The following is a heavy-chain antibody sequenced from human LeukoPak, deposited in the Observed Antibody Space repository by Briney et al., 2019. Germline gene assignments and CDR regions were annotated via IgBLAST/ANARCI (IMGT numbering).Heavy chain of an antibody. CDR2: MNLNSGSS. J-gene: IGHJ5*02. V-gene: IGHV1-8*01. CDR1: GYTFTNYD. CDR3: ARGGWSLGYCSSSSCLDWFDP. D-gene: IGHD2-2*01. Sequence: ASVKVSCKASGYTFTNYDVNWVRQATGQGLEWMGWMNLNSGSSGYAQKFQGIFTMTRNTSISTAYMELSSLTSEDTAVYYCARGGWSLGYCSSSSCLDWFDPWGQGTLVTVSS.